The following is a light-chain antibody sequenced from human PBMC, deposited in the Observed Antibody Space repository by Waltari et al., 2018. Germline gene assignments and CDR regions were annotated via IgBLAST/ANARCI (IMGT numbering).Light chain of an antibody. J-gene: IGLJ2*01. CDR3: SSYTSRTTDVV. CDR1: SSDVGYYNF. CDR2: EVS. Sequence: QSALTQPASVSGSPGQSITISCTGTSSDVGYYNFVSWYQHRPGKAPKLMIYEVSNRPSGVSNPFSGSKSGNTASLTISGLQVEDEAVYYCSSYTSRTTDVVFGGGTKLTVL. V-gene: IGLV2-14*01.